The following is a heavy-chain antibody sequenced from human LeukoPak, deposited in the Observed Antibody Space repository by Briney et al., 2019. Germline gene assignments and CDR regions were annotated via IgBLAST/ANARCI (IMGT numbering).Heavy chain of an antibody. Sequence: GGALRLSCAASRFTFSSNGMHWVRPAPRKGLEWVAVISDDGSNKYYEDSVKGRFTISRDNSQNTLYLQMNSLRVEDTAVYYCATDRTVRGGTADYWGPGTPVTVSP. V-gene: IGHV3-30*03. CDR2: ISDDGSNK. CDR3: ATDRTVRGGTADY. J-gene: IGHJ4*02. D-gene: IGHD3-10*01. CDR1: RFTFSSNG.